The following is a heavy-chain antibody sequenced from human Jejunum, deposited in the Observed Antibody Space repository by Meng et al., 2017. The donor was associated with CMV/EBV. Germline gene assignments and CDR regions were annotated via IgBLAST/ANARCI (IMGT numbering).Heavy chain of an antibody. CDR1: GFTFEDYG. Sequence: LSCAASGFTFEDYGLSWVRPVPGKGLEWVSNINWNGITAYADSVKGRFTISRDNAKNSVNLQMNSLRAEDTALYYCVRDGRGFDSWGQGTLVTVSS. J-gene: IGHJ4*02. CDR3: VRDGRGFDS. V-gene: IGHV3-20*04. CDR2: INWNGIT.